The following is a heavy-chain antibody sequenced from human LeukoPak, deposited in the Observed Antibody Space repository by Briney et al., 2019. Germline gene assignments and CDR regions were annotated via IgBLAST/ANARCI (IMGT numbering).Heavy chain of an antibody. CDR3: ARPYSNTYYYYYYGMDV. V-gene: IGHV1-46*01. D-gene: IGHD4-11*01. Sequence: ASVKVSCKTSGYTFTNFYMHWVRQAPGQGLEWMGIINPSGGSTSYAQKFQGRVTMTRDTSTSTVYMELSSLRSEDTAVYYCARPYSNTYYYYYYGMDVWGQGTTVTVSS. J-gene: IGHJ6*02. CDR2: INPSGGST. CDR1: GYTFTNFY.